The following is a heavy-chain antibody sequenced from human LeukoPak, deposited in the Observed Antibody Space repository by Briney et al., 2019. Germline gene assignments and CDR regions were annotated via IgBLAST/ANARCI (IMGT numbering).Heavy chain of an antibody. Sequence: ASVEVSCKASGYTFTSYAMHWVRQAPGQRLEWMGWINAGNGNTKYSQKFQGRVTITRDTSASTAYMELSSLRSEDTAVYYCARAANYVTIFGVVTPGAFDIWGQGTMVTVSS. V-gene: IGHV1-3*01. J-gene: IGHJ3*02. CDR3: ARAANYVTIFGVVTPGAFDI. CDR1: GYTFTSYA. CDR2: INAGNGNT. D-gene: IGHD3-3*01.